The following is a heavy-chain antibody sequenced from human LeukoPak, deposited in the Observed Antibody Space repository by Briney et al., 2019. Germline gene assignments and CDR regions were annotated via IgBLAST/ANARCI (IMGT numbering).Heavy chain of an antibody. Sequence: SETLSLTCAVSGFFISSGYYWGWIRQPPGKGLEWIASIYRNGNTFYNPSLQSRVTISVDTSRNQTSLQLGSATAADTAVYYCARAYSRTPGDYYFDSWGQGTVVTVSS. J-gene: IGHJ4*02. V-gene: IGHV4-38-2*01. D-gene: IGHD4-11*01. CDR1: GFFISSGYY. CDR2: IYRNGNT. CDR3: ARAYSRTPGDYYFDS.